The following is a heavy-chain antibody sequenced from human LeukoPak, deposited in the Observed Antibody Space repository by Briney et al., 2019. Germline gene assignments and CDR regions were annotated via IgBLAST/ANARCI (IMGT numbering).Heavy chain of an antibody. V-gene: IGHV3-23*01. D-gene: IGHD2-2*01. CDR2: ISPSGDIT. Sequence: GGSLRLSCAGSGFSFSSHGMNWVRQAPGKGLEWVSGISPSGDITYYTDSVRGRFTISRDNFKNTLSLQVNSLRAEDTALYYCAKLKGKDGVRDGYETWGPGTMVTVSS. CDR3: AKLKGKDGVRDGYET. J-gene: IGHJ3*02. CDR1: GFSFSSHG.